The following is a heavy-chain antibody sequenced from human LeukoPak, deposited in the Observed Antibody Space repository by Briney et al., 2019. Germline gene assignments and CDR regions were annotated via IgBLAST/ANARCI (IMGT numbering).Heavy chain of an antibody. D-gene: IGHD3-22*01. CDR2: INPNSGGT. V-gene: IGHV1-2*02. J-gene: IGHJ4*02. CDR3: ARGGWYYYDSSGYYLIDN. Sequence: ASVKVSCKASRYTFTDYFIHWVRQAPGQGLEWMGWINPNSGGTNYAQKFQGRVTMTRDTSISTAYMELSGLRSDDTAMYYCARGGWYYYDSSGYYLIDNWGQGTLVTVSS. CDR1: RYTFTDYF.